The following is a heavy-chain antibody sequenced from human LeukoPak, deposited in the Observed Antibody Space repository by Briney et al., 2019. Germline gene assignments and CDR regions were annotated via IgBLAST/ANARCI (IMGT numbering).Heavy chain of an antibody. CDR1: GFTFSSYS. Sequence: PGGSLRLSCAASGFTFSSYSMNWVRQAPGKGLEWVSSISSSSSYIYYADSVKGRFTISRDNAKNSLYLQMNSLIAEDTAVYYCARVKGINRFEWLAREFDYWGQGTLVTVSS. D-gene: IGHD6-19*01. V-gene: IGHV3-21*01. CDR3: ARVKGINRFEWLAREFDY. J-gene: IGHJ4*02. CDR2: ISSSSSYI.